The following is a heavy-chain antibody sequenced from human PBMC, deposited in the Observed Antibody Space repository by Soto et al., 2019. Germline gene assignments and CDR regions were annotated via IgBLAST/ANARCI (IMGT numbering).Heavy chain of an antibody. V-gene: IGHV3-23*01. CDR3: AKDVGYCRGGSCYARLYDY. D-gene: IGHD2-15*01. Sequence: EVQLLESGGGLVQPGGSLRLSCAASGFTFSSYAMSWVRQAPGKGLEWVSAISGSGGSTYYADSVKGRFTISRDNSKNTLYLQMNSLSADDTAVYYCAKDVGYCRGGSCYARLYDYWGHGTLVTVSS. J-gene: IGHJ4*01. CDR1: GFTFSSYA. CDR2: ISGSGGST.